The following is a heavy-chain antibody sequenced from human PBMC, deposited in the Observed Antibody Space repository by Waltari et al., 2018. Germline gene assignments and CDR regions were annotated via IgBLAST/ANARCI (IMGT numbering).Heavy chain of an antibody. V-gene: IGHV4-31*03. CDR1: GGSISSGGYY. CDR2: IYYSGST. J-gene: IGHJ5*02. CDR3: ARARWELLWWFDP. Sequence: QVQLQESGPGLVKPSQTLSLTCTVSGGSISSGGYYWSWIRQHPGKGLEWIGYIYYSGSTYYNPFLKSRVTISVDTSKNQFSLKLSSVTAADTAVYYCARARWELLWWFDPWGQGTLVTVSS. D-gene: IGHD1-26*01.